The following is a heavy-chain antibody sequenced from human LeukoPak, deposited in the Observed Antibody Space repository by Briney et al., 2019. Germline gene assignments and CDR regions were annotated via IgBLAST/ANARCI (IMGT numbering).Heavy chain of an antibody. Sequence: TPSETLSLTCTVSGYSISSYYWSWIRQPPGKGLEWIGYIYYSGSTNYKPSLKSRVTISVETSKNQFSLKLRSVTAADTAVYYCARVTGYMIEDYFDYWGQGTLVTVSS. CDR3: ARVTGYMIEDYFDY. D-gene: IGHD3-22*01. CDR2: IYYSGST. CDR1: GYSISSYY. J-gene: IGHJ4*02. V-gene: IGHV4-59*01.